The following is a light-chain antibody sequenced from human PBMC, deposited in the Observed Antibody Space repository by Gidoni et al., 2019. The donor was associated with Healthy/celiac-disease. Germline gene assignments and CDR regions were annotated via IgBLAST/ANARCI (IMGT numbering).Light chain of an antibody. Sequence: EIVLTQSPGTLSLSPGERATLSCRASQSVSSSYLAWYQQKPGQAPMLLVYGASSSATGIPDRFSGSGSGTDFTLTISRLEPEDFAVYYCQQYGSSPPITFGQGTRLEIK. CDR2: GAS. CDR1: QSVSSSY. V-gene: IGKV3-20*01. J-gene: IGKJ5*01. CDR3: QQYGSSPPIT.